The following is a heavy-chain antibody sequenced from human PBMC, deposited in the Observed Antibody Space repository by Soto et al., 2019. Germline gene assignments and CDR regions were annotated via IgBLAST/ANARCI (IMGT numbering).Heavy chain of an antibody. CDR3: ARGGQYGSGRNYYYYGLDV. CDR1: GASISSDDYY. V-gene: IGHV4-30-4*01. Sequence: SETLSLTCTVSGASISSDDYYWSWIRQPPGKGLEWMGYVYYIDSTYYNPSLQSRLSISVDTSKNQFFLKLNSMTAADTAVYYCARGGQYGSGRNYYYYGLDVWGQGTTVTVSS. J-gene: IGHJ6*02. D-gene: IGHD3-10*01. CDR2: VYYIDST.